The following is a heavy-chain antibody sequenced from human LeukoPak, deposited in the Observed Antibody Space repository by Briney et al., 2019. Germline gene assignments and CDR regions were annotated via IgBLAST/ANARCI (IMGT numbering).Heavy chain of an antibody. Sequence: SETLSLTCTVSGYSISSGYYWGRIRQPPGKGLEWIGSIYHSGSTYYNPSLKSRVTISVDTSKNQFSLKLSSVTAADTAVYYCARDQSSPYYYDSSGYLNWGQGTLVTVSS. CDR2: IYHSGST. V-gene: IGHV4-38-2*02. D-gene: IGHD3-22*01. J-gene: IGHJ4*02. CDR1: GYSISSGYY. CDR3: ARDQSSPYYYDSSGYLN.